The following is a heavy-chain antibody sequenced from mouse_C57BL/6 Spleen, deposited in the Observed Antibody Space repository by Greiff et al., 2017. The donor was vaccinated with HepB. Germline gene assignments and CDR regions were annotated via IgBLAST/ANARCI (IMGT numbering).Heavy chain of an antibody. V-gene: IGHV1-69*01. D-gene: IGHD2-5*01. CDR1: GYTFTSYW. CDR2: IDPSDSYT. J-gene: IGHJ4*01. CDR3: ARGHSNLYYYAMDY. Sequence: QVQLQQPGAELVMPGASVKLSCKASGYTFTSYWMHWVKQRPGQGLEWIGEIDPSDSYTNYNQKFKGKSTLTVDKSSSTAYMQLSSLTSEDSAVYYCARGHSNLYYYAMDYWGQGTSVTFAS.